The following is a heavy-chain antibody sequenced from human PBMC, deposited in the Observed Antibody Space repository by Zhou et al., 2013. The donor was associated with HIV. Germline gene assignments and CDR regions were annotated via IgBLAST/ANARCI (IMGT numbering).Heavy chain of an antibody. CDR2: ISGNNGNT. CDR1: GYTLNTYN. Sequence: QVQLVQSGAEVKKPGASVKVSCKASGYTLNTYNIGWVRQAPGQGLEWMGWISGNNGNTKYAQKFQGRVTMTTDTSTSTAYMELRSLRSDDTAVYYCARAGTGNRLQFDYWGQGTLVTVSS. V-gene: IGHV1-18*01. CDR3: ARAGTGNRLQFDY. D-gene: IGHD1-1*01. J-gene: IGHJ4*02.